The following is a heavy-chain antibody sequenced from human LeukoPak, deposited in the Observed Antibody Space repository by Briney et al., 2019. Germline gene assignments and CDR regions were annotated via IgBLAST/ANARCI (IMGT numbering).Heavy chain of an antibody. CDR1: GASINKDY. D-gene: IGHD2/OR15-2a*01. CDR2: IHPSGIT. J-gene: IGHJ6*04. Sequence: SETLSLTCTVSGASINKDYWAWIRQPAGKGLEWIGRIHPSGITHQNPSLRGRVTMSIDASKNQFSLNLSSVTAADMAVYYCVRDEYRDVWGKGTTVTVSS. V-gene: IGHV4-4*07. CDR3: VRDEYRDV.